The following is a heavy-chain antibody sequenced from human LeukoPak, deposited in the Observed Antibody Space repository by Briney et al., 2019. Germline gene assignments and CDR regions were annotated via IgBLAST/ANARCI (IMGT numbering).Heavy chain of an antibody. CDR1: GYTFTSYY. CDR3: ARGFRITMVRGVPFDY. CDR2: INPSGGST. Sequence: SVKVSCKASGYTFTSYYMHWVRQAPGQGLEWMGIINPSGGSTSYAQKFQGRVTMTRDTSTSTVYMELSSLRSEDTAVYYCARGFRITMVRGVPFDYWGQGTLVTVSS. J-gene: IGHJ4*02. D-gene: IGHD3-10*01. V-gene: IGHV1-46*01.